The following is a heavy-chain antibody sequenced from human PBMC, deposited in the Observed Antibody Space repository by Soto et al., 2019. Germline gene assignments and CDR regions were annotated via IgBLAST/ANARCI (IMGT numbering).Heavy chain of an antibody. J-gene: IGHJ4*02. CDR3: ARVVRLWSGYPLFDY. D-gene: IGHD3-3*01. CDR2: IYYSGST. CDR1: GGSISSYY. V-gene: IGHV4-59*01. Sequence: SETLSLTCTVSGGSISSYYWSWIRQPPGKGLEWIGYIYYSGSTNYNPSLKSRVTISVDTSKNQFSLKLSSVTAADTAVYYCARVVRLWSGYPLFDYWGQGTRVTVSA.